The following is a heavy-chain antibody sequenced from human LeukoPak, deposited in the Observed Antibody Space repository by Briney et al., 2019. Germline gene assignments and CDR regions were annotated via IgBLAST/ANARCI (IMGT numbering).Heavy chain of an antibody. CDR3: ASSKAAAGNWFDP. CDR1: GYTFTYRY. CDR2: ITPFNGNT. Sequence: GASVKVSCKASGYTFTYRYLHWVRQAPGQALEWMGWITPFNGNTNYAQKFQDRVTITRDRSMSTAYMELSSLRSGDTAMYYCASSKAAAGNWFDPWGQGTLVTVSS. V-gene: IGHV1-45*02. D-gene: IGHD6-13*01. J-gene: IGHJ5*02.